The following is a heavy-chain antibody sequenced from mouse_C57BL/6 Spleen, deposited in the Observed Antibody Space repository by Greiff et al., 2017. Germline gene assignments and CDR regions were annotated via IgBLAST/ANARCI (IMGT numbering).Heavy chain of an antibody. CDR1: GYTFTSYT. D-gene: IGHD1-1*01. Sequence: VKLQQSGAELARPGASVKMSCKASGYTFTSYTMHWVKQRPGQGLEWIGYINPSSGYTKYNQKFKDKATLTADKSSSTAYMQLSSLTSEDSAVYYCARSESSYWFAYWGQGTLVTVSA. CDR3: ARSESSYWFAY. V-gene: IGHV1-4*01. CDR2: INPSSGYT. J-gene: IGHJ3*01.